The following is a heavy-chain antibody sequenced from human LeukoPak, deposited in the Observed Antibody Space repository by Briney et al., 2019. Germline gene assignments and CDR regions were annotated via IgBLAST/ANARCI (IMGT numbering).Heavy chain of an antibody. V-gene: IGHV4-59*08. Sequence: SSETLSLTCTVSGGSISSYYWSWIRQPPGKGLEWIGYIYYSGSTNYSPSLKSRVTISVDTSKNQFSLKLSSVTAADTAVYYCARQLGYYSGWLDYRGQGTLVTVSS. CDR2: IYYSGST. CDR1: GGSISSYY. J-gene: IGHJ4*02. CDR3: ARQLGYYSGWLDY. D-gene: IGHD6-19*01.